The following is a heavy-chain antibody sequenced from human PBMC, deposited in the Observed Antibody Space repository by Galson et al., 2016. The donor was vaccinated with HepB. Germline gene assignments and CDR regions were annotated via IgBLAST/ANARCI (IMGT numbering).Heavy chain of an antibody. J-gene: IGHJ4*02. CDR3: ARDNSGWSRNY. CDR2: ISSRNNI. V-gene: IGHV3-21*01. D-gene: IGHD6-19*01. CDR1: GFTFSTCS. Sequence: SLRLSCAASGFTFSTCSMSWIRQAPGKGLEWVSSISSRNNIYQADLLKGRFTISRDNAKRSLYLQMNSLRAEDTAVYYCARDNSGWSRNYWGQGTLVTVSS.